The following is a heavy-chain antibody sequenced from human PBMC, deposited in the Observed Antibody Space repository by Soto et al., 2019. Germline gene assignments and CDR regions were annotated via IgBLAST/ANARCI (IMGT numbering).Heavy chain of an antibody. V-gene: IGHV3-33*01. CDR1: GFTFSSYG. CDR3: ARDVIAAGSGLDP. Sequence: QVQLVESGGGVVQPGRSLRLSCAASGFTFSSYGMHWVRQAPGKGLEWVAVIWYDGSNKYYADSVKGRFTISRDNSKNTLYLQMNSLRAEDTAVYYCARDVIAAGSGLDPWGQGTLVTVSS. D-gene: IGHD6-13*01. J-gene: IGHJ5*02. CDR2: IWYDGSNK.